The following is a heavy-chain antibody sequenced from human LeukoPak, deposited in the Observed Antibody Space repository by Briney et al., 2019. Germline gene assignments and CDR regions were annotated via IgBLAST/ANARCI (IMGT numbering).Heavy chain of an antibody. CDR2: ISSSGAYI. CDR3: VRGTEYDILSGKNFGQFYFEY. V-gene: IGHV3-21*01. D-gene: IGHD3-9*01. Sequence: GGSLRLSCAASGFTFRSYSLNWVRQAPGKGLEWVSSISSSGAYIYYADSVKGRFTISRDNGKDSLYLQMNSLRDEDTAVYYCVRGTEYDILSGKNFGQFYFEYWGQGPLVTVSS. CDR1: GFTFRSYS. J-gene: IGHJ4*02.